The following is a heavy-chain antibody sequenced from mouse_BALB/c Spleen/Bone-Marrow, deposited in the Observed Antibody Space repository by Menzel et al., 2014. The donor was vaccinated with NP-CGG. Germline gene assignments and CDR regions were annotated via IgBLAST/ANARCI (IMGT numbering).Heavy chain of an antibody. CDR1: GFNIKDTY. V-gene: IGHV14-3*02. D-gene: IGHD4-1*01. Sequence: EVKLQDSGAELVKPGASVKLSCTASGFNIKDTYMHWVKQRPDQGLEWIGRIDPANGNTKYNPKFQGKATITSDTSSNTAYLQLSSLTSGDTAVYYCVGWEDYWGHGTTRTVSS. J-gene: IGHJ2*01. CDR3: VGWEDY. CDR2: IDPANGNT.